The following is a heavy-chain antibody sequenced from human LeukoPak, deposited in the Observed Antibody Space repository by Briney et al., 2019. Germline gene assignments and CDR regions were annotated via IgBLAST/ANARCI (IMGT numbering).Heavy chain of an antibody. V-gene: IGHV3-7*01. CDR2: IKQDGSEK. J-gene: IGHJ6*02. D-gene: IGHD2-15*01. CDR1: GFTFSSYW. CDR3: ARDRWWYGRRYYYYGMDV. Sequence: GGSLRLSCAASGFTFSSYWMSWVRQAPGEGLEWVANIKQDGSEKYYVDSVKGRFTISRDNAKNSLYLQMNSLRAEDTAVYYCARDRWWYGRRYYYYGMDVWGQGTTVTVSS.